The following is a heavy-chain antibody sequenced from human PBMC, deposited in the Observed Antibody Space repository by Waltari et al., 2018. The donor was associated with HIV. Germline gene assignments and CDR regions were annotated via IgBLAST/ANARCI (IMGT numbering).Heavy chain of an antibody. J-gene: IGHJ4*02. CDR3: AKDIDSGRGYSYGYHDY. D-gene: IGHD5-18*01. V-gene: IGHV3-9*01. Sequence: CAASGFTFDEYAMHWVRQAPGKGLEWVSGISWNSGRIGYAYSVKVRFTISRDHAKNSLYLQMNSLRAEDTALYYCAKDIDSGRGYSYGYHDYWGQGTLVTVSS. CDR2: ISWNSGRI. CDR1: GFTFDEYA.